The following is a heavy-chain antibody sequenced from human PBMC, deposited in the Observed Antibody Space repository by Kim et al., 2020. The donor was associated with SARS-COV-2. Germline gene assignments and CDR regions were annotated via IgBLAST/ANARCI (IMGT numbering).Heavy chain of an antibody. Sequence: SETLSLTCTVSGGSISSGDYYWSWIRQPPGKGLEWIGYIYYSGSTYYNPSLKSRVTISVDTSKNQFSLKLSSVTAADTAVYYCARDSGVVPAATYYYYYGMDVWGQGTTVTVSS. CDR1: GGSISSGDYY. J-gene: IGHJ6*02. D-gene: IGHD2-2*01. CDR2: IYYSGST. CDR3: ARDSGVVPAATYYYYYGMDV. V-gene: IGHV4-30-4*01.